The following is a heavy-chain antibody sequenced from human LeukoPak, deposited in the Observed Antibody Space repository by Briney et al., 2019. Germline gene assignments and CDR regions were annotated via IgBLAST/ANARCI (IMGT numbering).Heavy chain of an antibody. J-gene: IGHJ4*02. CDR3: AKVQLGIGVDY. CDR2: ISDGGSRT. D-gene: IGHD7-27*01. Sequence: GGSLRLSCAASGFSFSSYAVSWVRQAPGKGLEWVSGISDGGSRTYYADSVKGRFTISRDDSKNTLYLQVNSLRAEDTAVYYCAKVQLGIGVDYWGQGTLVTVSS. V-gene: IGHV3-23*01. CDR1: GFSFSSYA.